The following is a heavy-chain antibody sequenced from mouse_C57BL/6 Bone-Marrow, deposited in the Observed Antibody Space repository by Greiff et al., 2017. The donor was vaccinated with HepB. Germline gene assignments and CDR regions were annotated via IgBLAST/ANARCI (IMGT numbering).Heavy chain of an antibody. CDR2: ISSGGDYI. V-gene: IGHV5-9-1*02. Sequence: EVKVVESGEGLVKPGGSLKLSCAASGFTFSSYAMSWVRQTPEKRLEWVAYISSGGDYIYYADTVKGRFTISRDNARNTLYLQMSSLKSEDTAMYYCTRHYYGGAMDYWGQGTSVTVSS. J-gene: IGHJ4*01. CDR1: GFTFSSYA. CDR3: TRHYYGGAMDY. D-gene: IGHD1-2*01.